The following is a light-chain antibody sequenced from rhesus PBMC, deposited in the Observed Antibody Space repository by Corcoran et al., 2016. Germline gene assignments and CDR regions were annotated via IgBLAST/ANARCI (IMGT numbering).Light chain of an antibody. V-gene: IGLV2S9*01. CDR3: CSYRSGSTYI. CDR2: DVS. J-gene: IGLJ1*01. Sequence: QSALTQPPSVSKSLGQSVTISCTGTSSDIGGYNDVSWYQQHPGTAPRLLIYDVSKRPSGVSDRFSGSKSGTTASLTISGLQAEDEAHYYCCSYRSGSTYIFGAGTRLTVL. CDR1: SSDIGGYND.